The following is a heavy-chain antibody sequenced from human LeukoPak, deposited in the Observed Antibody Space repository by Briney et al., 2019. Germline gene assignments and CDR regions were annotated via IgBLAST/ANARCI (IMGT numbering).Heavy chain of an antibody. J-gene: IGHJ4*02. CDR3: ARDWEQWLVRYYFDY. CDR1: GRTFSSYA. D-gene: IGHD6-19*01. CDR2: ISYDGSNK. V-gene: IGHV3-30*04. Sequence: GGSLRLSCAASGRTFSSYAMHWVRQAPGKGLEWVAVISYDGSNKYYADSVKGRFTISRDNSKNTLYLQMNSLRAEDTAVYYCARDWEQWLVRYYFDYWGQGTLVTVSS.